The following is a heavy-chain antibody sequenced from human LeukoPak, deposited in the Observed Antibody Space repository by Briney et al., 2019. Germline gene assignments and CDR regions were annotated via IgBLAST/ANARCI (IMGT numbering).Heavy chain of an antibody. Sequence: GGSLRLSCAASGFTFSNALMTWVRQAPGKGLEWVARIKSKSEGGTIDYGAPVQGRFTIPRDDSENRLYLQINSLRSGVTAVYYCAAVRVRDYWGQGTLLTLSS. CDR3: AAVRVRDY. CDR2: IKSKSEGGTI. CDR1: GFTFSNAL. D-gene: IGHD2-21*01. V-gene: IGHV3-15*01. J-gene: IGHJ4*02.